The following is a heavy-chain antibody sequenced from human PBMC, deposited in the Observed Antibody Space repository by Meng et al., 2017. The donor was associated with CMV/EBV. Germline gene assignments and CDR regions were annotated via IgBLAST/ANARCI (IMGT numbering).Heavy chain of an antibody. CDR1: GGSISSSSYY. D-gene: IGHD4-11*01. V-gene: IGHV4-39*07. J-gene: IGHJ4*02. Sequence: SETLSLTCTVSGGSISSSSYYWGWIRQPPGKGLEWIGSIYYSGSTYYNPSLKSRVTISVDTSKNQFSLKPSSVTAADTAVYYCARAPDPKPTTVTTSEYYFDYWGQGTLVTVSS. CDR3: ARAPDPKPTTVTTSEYYFDY. CDR2: IYYSGST.